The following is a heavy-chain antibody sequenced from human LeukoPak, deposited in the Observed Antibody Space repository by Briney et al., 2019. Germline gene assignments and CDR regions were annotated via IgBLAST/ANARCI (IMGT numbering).Heavy chain of an antibody. J-gene: IGHJ4*02. Sequence: ASVKVSCKASGYTFTGYYMHWVRQAPGQGLEWMGWINPNSGGTNYAQKFQGRVTMTRDKSISTAYLQWSSLKASDTAMYYCARGTGGSYQGEFDYWGQGTLVTVSS. CDR2: INPNSGGT. V-gene: IGHV1-2*02. D-gene: IGHD1-26*01. CDR1: GYTFTGYY. CDR3: ARGTGGSYQGEFDY.